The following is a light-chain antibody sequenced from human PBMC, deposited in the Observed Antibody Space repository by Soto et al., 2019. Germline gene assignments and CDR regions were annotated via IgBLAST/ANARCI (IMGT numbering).Light chain of an antibody. J-gene: IGKJ1*01. CDR3: QQRAYWLQT. Sequence: EILLTQSPATLSLSPGERATLSCRASQSVFTYLAWYQQKPGQAPRLLIYDASNRATGIPAKFSGSASGTDFTLTISSLEPEDFAVYYCQQRAYWLQTFGQGTKVDIK. CDR1: QSVFTY. V-gene: IGKV3-11*01. CDR2: DAS.